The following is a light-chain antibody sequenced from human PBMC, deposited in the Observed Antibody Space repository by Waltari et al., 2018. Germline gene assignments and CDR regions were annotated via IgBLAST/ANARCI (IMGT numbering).Light chain of an antibody. CDR3: QYCDSSVSVWV. J-gene: IGLJ1*01. V-gene: IGLV1-40*01. Sequence: QSVLTQPPSVAGAPGQRVTISCTGSSSNIRAGYDVPWYHQLPGTAPHLVLSSTTSRTSGVRARLPCPKSCPSASLALTGLPAEDGADYYWQYCDSSVSVWVFATGTKVTVL. CDR2: STT. CDR1: SSNIRAGYD.